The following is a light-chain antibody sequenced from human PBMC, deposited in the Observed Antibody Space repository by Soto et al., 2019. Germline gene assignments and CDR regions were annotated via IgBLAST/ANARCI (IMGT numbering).Light chain of an antibody. CDR1: QSVSSN. Sequence: IVMTQSPATLSVSPGERATLSCRASQSVSSNLAWYQQKPGQAPRLLIYGASTRATGIPARFSGSGSGTEFTLTISSLQSEDFAVYYCQHYNNWPPWTFGQGTKVVVK. CDR3: QHYNNWPPWT. CDR2: GAS. V-gene: IGKV3-15*01. J-gene: IGKJ1*01.